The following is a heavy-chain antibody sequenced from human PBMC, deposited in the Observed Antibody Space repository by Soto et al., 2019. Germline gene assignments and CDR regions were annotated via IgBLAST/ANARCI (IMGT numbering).Heavy chain of an antibody. CDR1: GYTFTSYA. CDR2: INAGNGNT. D-gene: IGHD3-22*01. J-gene: IGHJ6*02. V-gene: IGHV1-3*01. Sequence: QVQLVQSGAEVKKPGASVKVSCKASGYTFTSYAMHWVRQAPGQRLEWMGWINAGNGNTKYSQKFQGRVTITRDTSASTAYMELSSLRSEDTAVYYCARVPDYYDSSGYLDYYYYYGMDVWGQGTTVTVSS. CDR3: ARVPDYYDSSGYLDYYYYYGMDV.